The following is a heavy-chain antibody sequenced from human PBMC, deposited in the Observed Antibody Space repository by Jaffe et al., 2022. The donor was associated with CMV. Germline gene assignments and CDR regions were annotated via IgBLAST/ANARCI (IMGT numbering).Heavy chain of an antibody. CDR3: TKIYTFAFLSGYFDS. Sequence: EVQLVESGGGLVQDGGSLRLSCAASGFTFNDYAMSWVRQAPGKGLEWVSGISGSGGSTYYIDSVKGRFIISRDNSKNTLYLHMNSLSAEDTAVYYCTKIYTFAFLSGYFDSWGQGALVTVSS. CDR1: GFTFNDYA. D-gene: IGHD2-2*02. V-gene: IGHV3-23*04. J-gene: IGHJ4*02. CDR2: ISGSGGST.